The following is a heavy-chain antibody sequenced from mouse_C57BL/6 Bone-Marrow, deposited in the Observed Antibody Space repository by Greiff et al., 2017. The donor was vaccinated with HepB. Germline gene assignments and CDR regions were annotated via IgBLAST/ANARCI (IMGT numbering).Heavy chain of an antibody. CDR1: GYTFTSYW. CDR2: IDPSDSYT. CDR3: AREDPYYGSSFDY. J-gene: IGHJ2*01. D-gene: IGHD1-1*01. V-gene: IGHV1-59*01. Sequence: QVQPQQPGAELVRPGTSVKLSCKASGYTFTSYWMHWVKQRPGQGLEWIGVIDPSDSYTNYNQKFKGKATLTVDTSSSTAYMQLSSLTSEDSAVYYCAREDPYYGSSFDYWGQGTTLTVSS.